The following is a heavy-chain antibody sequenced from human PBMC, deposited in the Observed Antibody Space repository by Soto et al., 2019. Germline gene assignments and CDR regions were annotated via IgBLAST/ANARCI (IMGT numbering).Heavy chain of an antibody. V-gene: IGHV4-61*01. Sequence: SETLSLTCTVSGGAVSSGTYYWSWIRQPPGKGLEWIGHIYFTGSTDYNPSLKSRVTMSLDTSRNQFSLKLSSVTAADTAVYYCARRRPRVQWFDPWGLGTLVTVSS. CDR1: GGAVSSGTYY. CDR3: ARRRPRVQWFDP. CDR2: IYFTGST. J-gene: IGHJ5*02.